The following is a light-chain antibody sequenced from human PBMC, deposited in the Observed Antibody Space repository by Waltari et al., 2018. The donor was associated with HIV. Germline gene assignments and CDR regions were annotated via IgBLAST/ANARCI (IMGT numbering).Light chain of an antibody. Sequence: QSVLTQPPSVSAAPGQKVTISCSGSSSNTGHNSVPWYQQQPGTAPKLLIYDNNKRPSGIPDRFSGSKSGTSATLGITGLQTGDEADYYCGTWDSSLSAGVFGGGTKLTVL. CDR2: DNN. CDR1: SSNTGHNS. V-gene: IGLV1-51*01. CDR3: GTWDSSLSAGV. J-gene: IGLJ3*02.